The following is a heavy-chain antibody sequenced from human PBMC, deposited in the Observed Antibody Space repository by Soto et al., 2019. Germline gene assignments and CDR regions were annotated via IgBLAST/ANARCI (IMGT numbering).Heavy chain of an antibody. CDR1: GYTFTGYY. J-gene: IGHJ2*01. Sequence: ASVKVSCKASGYTFTGYYMHWVRQAPGQGLEWMGWINPNSGGTNYAQKFQGWVTITRDTSISTAYMELSRLRSDDTAVYYCARIGPPDYDYIWGPPTPAAWYFDLWGRGTLVTVSS. CDR2: INPNSGGT. V-gene: IGHV1-2*04. D-gene: IGHD3-16*01. CDR3: ARIGPPDYDYIWGPPTPAAWYFDL.